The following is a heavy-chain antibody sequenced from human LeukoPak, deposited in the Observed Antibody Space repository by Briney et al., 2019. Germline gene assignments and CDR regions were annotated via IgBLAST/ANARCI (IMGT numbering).Heavy chain of an antibody. CDR3: ARDGIASALSYFDY. D-gene: IGHD6-13*01. V-gene: IGHV3-30-3*01. J-gene: IGHJ4*02. CDR1: GFTFSSYA. CDR2: ISYDGSNK. Sequence: GRSLRLSCAASGFTFSSYAMHWVRQAPGKGLEWVAVISYDGSNKYYAGSVKGRFTISRDNSKNTLYLQMNSLRAEDTAVYYCARDGIASALSYFDYWGQGTLVTVSS.